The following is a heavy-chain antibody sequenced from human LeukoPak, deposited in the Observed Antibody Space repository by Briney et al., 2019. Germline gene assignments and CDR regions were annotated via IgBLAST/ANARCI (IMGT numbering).Heavy chain of an antibody. Sequence: SETLSLTCTASGGSISSYYWSWIRQPPGKGLEWIGYIYYSGSTNYNPSLKSRVTISVDTSKNQFSLKLSSVTAADTAVYYCASSIAARPNDAFDIWGQGTMVTVSS. D-gene: IGHD6-6*01. J-gene: IGHJ3*02. CDR1: GGSISSYY. CDR2: IYYSGST. CDR3: ASSIAARPNDAFDI. V-gene: IGHV4-59*01.